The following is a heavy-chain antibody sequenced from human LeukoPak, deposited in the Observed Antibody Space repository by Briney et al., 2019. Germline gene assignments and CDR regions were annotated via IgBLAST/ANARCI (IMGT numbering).Heavy chain of an antibody. CDR2: ISGSGGST. CDR1: GFTFSSYA. Sequence: GGSLRLSCAASGFTFSSYAMSWVRQAPGKGLEWVSAISGSGGSTYYADSVKGRFTISRDNSKNTLYLQMNSLRAEDTAVYYCAKVDRKERWPLYYFDYWGQGTLVTVSS. D-gene: IGHD5-24*01. V-gene: IGHV3-23*01. CDR3: AKVDRKERWPLYYFDY. J-gene: IGHJ4*02.